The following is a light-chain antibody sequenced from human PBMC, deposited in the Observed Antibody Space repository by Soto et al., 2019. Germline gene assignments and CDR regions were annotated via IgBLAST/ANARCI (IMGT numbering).Light chain of an antibody. J-gene: IGKJ1*01. CDR2: GAS. CDR3: QQYNNWPPRRT. CDR1: QSVSSN. V-gene: IGKV3-15*01. Sequence: EIVMTQSAATLSVSPLERATLSCRASQSVSSNLAWYQQKPGQAPRLPIYGASTRATGIPARFSGSGSGTEFTLTISSLQSEDFAVYYCQQYNNWPPRRTFGQGTKV.